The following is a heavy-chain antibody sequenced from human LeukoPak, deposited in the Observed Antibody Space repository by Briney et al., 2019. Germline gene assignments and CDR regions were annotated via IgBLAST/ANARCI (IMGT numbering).Heavy chain of an antibody. D-gene: IGHD3-10*01. CDR1: GFTFSSYA. Sequence: GGSLRLSCAASGFTFSSYAMSWVRQAPGKGLEWVSAISGSGGSTYYADSVKGRFTISRDNSKNTLYLQMNSLRAEDTAVYYCANVLPWFGESHDAFDIWGQGTMVTVSS. CDR2: ISGSGGST. J-gene: IGHJ3*02. CDR3: ANVLPWFGESHDAFDI. V-gene: IGHV3-23*01.